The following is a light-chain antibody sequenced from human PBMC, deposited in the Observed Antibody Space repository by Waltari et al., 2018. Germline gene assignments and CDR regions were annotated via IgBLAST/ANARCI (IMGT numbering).Light chain of an antibody. J-gene: IGLJ3*02. CDR1: SSDVGTYKF. CDR2: EIN. Sequence: QSALTQPASVSGSPGQSITISCTGSSSDVGTYKFVSWYQQHPGKAPKLMIYEINQRPSGISNRFSGSKFGNTAVLTISGLQTDYEADYYCCSYVTGDTWVFGGGTRVAVL. CDR3: CSYVTGDTWV. V-gene: IGLV2-23*02.